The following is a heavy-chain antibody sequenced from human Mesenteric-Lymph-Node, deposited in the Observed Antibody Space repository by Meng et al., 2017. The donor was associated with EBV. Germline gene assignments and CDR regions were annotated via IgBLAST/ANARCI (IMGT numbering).Heavy chain of an antibody. CDR3: ARDPSGWYYFDY. CDR2: TYYRSKYYN. CDR1: GDSVSSNSAA. J-gene: IGHJ4*02. Sequence: HVQHQRSGLGLVKPSQTLSTTSAISGDSVSSNSAAWNWIRQPPSRGLEWLGRTYYRSKYYNDYAVYVRSRISINPDTSKNQFSLQLNSVTPEDTAVYYCARDPSGWYYFDYWGQGTLVTVSS. D-gene: IGHD6-19*01. V-gene: IGHV6-1*01.